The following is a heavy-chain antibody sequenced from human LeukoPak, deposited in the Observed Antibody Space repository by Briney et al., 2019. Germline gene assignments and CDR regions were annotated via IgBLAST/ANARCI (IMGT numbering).Heavy chain of an antibody. CDR1: GGSLRCHY. CDR3: ARGGRPVAGTFRPFDY. Sequence: SETLSLPCALYGGSLRCHYWSGLRAPPGEGLECCGELNHSGSTNNNPSPKSRVTISVDTSNNQFSLKLSSVTAADTAVYCCARGGRPVAGTFRPFDYWGQGTLVTVSS. D-gene: IGHD6-19*01. J-gene: IGHJ4*02. CDR2: LNHSGST. V-gene: IGHV4-34*01.